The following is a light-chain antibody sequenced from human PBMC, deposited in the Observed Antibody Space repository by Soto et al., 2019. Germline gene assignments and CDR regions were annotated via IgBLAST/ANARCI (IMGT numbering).Light chain of an antibody. CDR3: QHYSTCLS. CDR2: GAC. J-gene: IGKJ4*01. Sequence: EIVMTQSPATLSVSPGERVTLSCRASQSVGTTLAWYQQKPGQPPRLLIRGACTRATGIPDRFGGRGSGTEFTLTLSPLQSQDFAVYYCQHYSTCLSFGGGTKVAIK. V-gene: IGKV3-15*01. CDR1: QSVGTT.